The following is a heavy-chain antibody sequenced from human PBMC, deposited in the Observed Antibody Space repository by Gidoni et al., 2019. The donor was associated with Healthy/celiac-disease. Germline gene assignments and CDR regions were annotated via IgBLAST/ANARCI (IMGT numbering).Heavy chain of an antibody. J-gene: IGHJ3*02. Sequence: QVQLQESGPGLVKPSETLSLTCTVSGGSISSYYWSWIRQPPGKGLEWIGYIYYSGSTNYNPSLKSRVTISVDTSKNQFSLKLSSVTAADTAVYYCARGEAFDIWGQGTMVTVSS. V-gene: IGHV4-59*01. D-gene: IGHD1-26*01. CDR3: ARGEAFDI. CDR1: GGSISSYY. CDR2: IYYSGST.